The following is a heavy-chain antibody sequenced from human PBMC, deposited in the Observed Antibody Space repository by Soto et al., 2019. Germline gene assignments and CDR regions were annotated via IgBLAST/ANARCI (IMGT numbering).Heavy chain of an antibody. D-gene: IGHD6-6*01. CDR3: ARRVAAHPYYDF. J-gene: IGHJ4*02. V-gene: IGHV5-51*01. Sequence: GESLKISCKGSGYIFANDWMAWVRQMPGKGLEWMGIIFPGDSDTRYSPSFQGQVTISADKSINTAYLQWSSLKASDTAVYYCARRVAAHPYYDFWGQGALVTVYS. CDR1: GYIFANDW. CDR2: IFPGDSDT.